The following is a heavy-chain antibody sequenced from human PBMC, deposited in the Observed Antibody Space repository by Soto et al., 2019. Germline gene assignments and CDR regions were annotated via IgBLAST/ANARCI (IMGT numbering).Heavy chain of an antibody. V-gene: IGHV4-4*02. CDR1: GVAISSSTW. CDR3: ARAYSYGLFDS. CDR2: IYHDGST. Sequence: SETLSLTCAVSGVAISSSTWWSWVRQPPGKGLEWIGEIYHDGSTNYNPSLKSRVTVSLDKSKNHFSLRLSSVTAADTAVYYCARAYSYGLFDSWGQGTLVTVSS. J-gene: IGHJ4*02. D-gene: IGHD5-18*01.